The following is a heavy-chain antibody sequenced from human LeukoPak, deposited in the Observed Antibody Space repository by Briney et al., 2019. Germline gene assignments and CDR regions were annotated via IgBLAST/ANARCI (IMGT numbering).Heavy chain of an antibody. CDR3: AKDGLYYDGSAHVYYFDY. CDR2: ISSSSSYI. V-gene: IGHV3-21*04. Sequence: KPGGSLRLSCAASGFTFSSYSMNWVRQAPGKGLEWVSSISSSSSYIYYADSVKGRFTISRDNAKNSLYLQMNSLRGEDTALYYCAKDGLYYDGSAHVYYFDYWGQGTLVAVSS. J-gene: IGHJ4*02. CDR1: GFTFSSYS. D-gene: IGHD3-22*01.